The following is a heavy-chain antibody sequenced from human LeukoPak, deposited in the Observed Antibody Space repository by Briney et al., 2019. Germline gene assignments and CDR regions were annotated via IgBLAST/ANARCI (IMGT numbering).Heavy chain of an antibody. CDR1: GDSISSSSYY. Sequence: SETLSLTCTVSGDSISSSSYYWSWIRQHPGKGLEWIGYIFYSGSTYYNPSLKSRVTISVDTSKNQFSLKLSSVTAADTAVYYCARAGYCSGGSCYGYDPWGQGTLVTVSS. J-gene: IGHJ5*02. CDR3: ARAGYCSGGSCYGYDP. CDR2: IFYSGST. V-gene: IGHV4-31*03. D-gene: IGHD2-15*01.